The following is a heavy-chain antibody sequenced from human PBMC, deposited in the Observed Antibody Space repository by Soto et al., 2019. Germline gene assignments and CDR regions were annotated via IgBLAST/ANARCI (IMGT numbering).Heavy chain of an antibody. J-gene: IGHJ6*02. CDR3: VMVDNYVTPTPQDG. CDR1: GYIFVNYG. V-gene: IGHV1-18*01. D-gene: IGHD4-4*01. CDR2: ISPYTGNT. Sequence: QVQLVQSGDEVKKPGASVKVSCKASGYIFVNYGIAWVRQAPGQGLEWMGWISPYTGNTHSATKVQGRLTMTTDTSTSTAYMDTGSLTSDDTAVYYCVMVDNYVTPTPQDGWGQGTTVTVSS.